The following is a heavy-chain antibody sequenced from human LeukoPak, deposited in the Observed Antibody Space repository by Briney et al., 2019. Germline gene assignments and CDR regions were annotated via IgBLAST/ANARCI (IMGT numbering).Heavy chain of an antibody. V-gene: IGHV3-11*04. D-gene: IGHD3-10*01. J-gene: IGHJ6*02. Sequence: GGSLRLSCAASGFTFSDYYMSWIRQAPGKGLEGVSYISSSGDTIYYADSVKGRFTVSRDNAKNSLYLQMDSLRAEGTAVYYCARVSGNYYDYYYYDMDVWGQGTTVTVSS. CDR3: ARVSGNYYDYYYYDMDV. CDR1: GFTFSDYY. CDR2: ISSSGDTI.